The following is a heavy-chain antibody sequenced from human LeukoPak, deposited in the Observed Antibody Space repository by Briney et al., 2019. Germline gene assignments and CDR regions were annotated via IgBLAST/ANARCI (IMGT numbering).Heavy chain of an antibody. J-gene: IGHJ6*02. Sequence: GASVKVSCKASGYTFTSYDINWVRQATGQGLEWMGWMNPNSGNTGYAQKFQGRVTMTRNTSISTAYMELSSLRSEDTAVYYCARRSSLWGATAYHYYGMDVWGQGTTVTVSS. CDR1: GYTFTSYD. D-gene: IGHD7-27*01. CDR2: MNPNSGNT. CDR3: ARRSSLWGATAYHYYGMDV. V-gene: IGHV1-8*01.